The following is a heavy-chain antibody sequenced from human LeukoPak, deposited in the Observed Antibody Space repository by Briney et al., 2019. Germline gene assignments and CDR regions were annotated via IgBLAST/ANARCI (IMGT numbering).Heavy chain of an antibody. CDR1: GYTFTSYD. CDR2: MNPHSDNT. J-gene: IGHJ3*02. CDR3: ARGRRDVFDI. Sequence: GASVKVSCKASGYTFTSYDIHWVRQAAGQGLEWMGWMNPHSDNTGYAQKFLGRITLTRNTSTSVAYMELTSLRSEDTAVYYCARGRRDVFDIWGQGTTVTVS. V-gene: IGHV1-8*03.